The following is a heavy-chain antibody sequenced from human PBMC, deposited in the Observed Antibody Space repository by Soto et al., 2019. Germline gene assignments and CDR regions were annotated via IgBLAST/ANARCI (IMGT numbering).Heavy chain of an antibody. V-gene: IGHV3-7*01. CDR1: GFSFSSHW. D-gene: IGHD2-21*02. CDR2: IKQDGSER. J-gene: IGHJ4*02. Sequence: EVQLLESGGDLVPPGGSLRLSCAASGFSFSSHWMSWVRQAPGTGLEWLANIKQDGSERYYVDSVKGRFTISRDNAKNSLYLQMNSLRADDSAVYYCARDGDWNCDHWGQGALVTVSS. CDR3: ARDGDWNCDH.